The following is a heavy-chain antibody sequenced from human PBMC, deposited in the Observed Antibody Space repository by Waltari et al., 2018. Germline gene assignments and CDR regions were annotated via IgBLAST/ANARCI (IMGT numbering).Heavy chain of an antibody. CDR2: IYHSGST. Sequence: QVQLQESGPGLVKPSETLSLTCAVSGYSISSGSYWGWIRQPPGKGLEWIGSIYHSGSTYYNPSLKSRVTISVDTSKNQFSLKLSSVTAADTAVYYCARRGIAARPDDYWGQGTLVTVSS. V-gene: IGHV4-38-2*01. CDR1: GYSISSGSY. J-gene: IGHJ4*02. D-gene: IGHD6-6*01. CDR3: ARRGIAARPDDY.